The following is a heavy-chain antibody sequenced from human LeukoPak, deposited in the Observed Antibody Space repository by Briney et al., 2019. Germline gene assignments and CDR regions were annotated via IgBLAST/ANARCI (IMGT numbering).Heavy chain of an antibody. CDR1: GYTFTSYD. CDR2: MNPNSGNT. V-gene: IGHV1-8*03. J-gene: IGHJ4*02. Sequence: ASVKVSCKASGYTFTSYDINWVRQATGQGLEWMGWMNPNSGNTGYAQKFQGRVTITRNTSISTAYMELSSLRAEDTAVYYCAKDSYSSGWSTSPFDYWGQGTLVTVSS. CDR3: AKDSYSSGWSTSPFDY. D-gene: IGHD6-19*01.